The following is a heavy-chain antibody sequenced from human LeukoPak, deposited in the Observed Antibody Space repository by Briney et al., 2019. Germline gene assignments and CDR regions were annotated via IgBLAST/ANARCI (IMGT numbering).Heavy chain of an antibody. Sequence: GGSLRLSCVASGFIFSTYGMHWVRQAPGKGLEWVAFTRSDGSGEYYTDPVKGRFTISRDNSKNTLYLQMNSLRVEDTAVYYCGKHDSASDYWGQGTLVTVSS. CDR2: TRSDGSGE. J-gene: IGHJ4*02. CDR1: GFIFSTYG. D-gene: IGHD1-26*01. CDR3: GKHDSASDY. V-gene: IGHV3-30*02.